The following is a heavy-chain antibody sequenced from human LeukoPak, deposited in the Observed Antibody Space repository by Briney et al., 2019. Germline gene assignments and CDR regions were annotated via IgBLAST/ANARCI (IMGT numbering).Heavy chain of an antibody. CDR2: INPNSGGT. CDR3: ARDQEDIVVVPAATLFDY. Sequence: ASVKVSCKASGYTLTGYYMHWVRQAPGQGLEWMGWINPNSGGTNYAQKFQGRVTMTRDTSISTAYMELSRLRSDDTAVYYCARDQEDIVVVPAATLFDYWGQGTLVTVSS. D-gene: IGHD2-2*01. J-gene: IGHJ4*02. V-gene: IGHV1-2*02. CDR1: GYTLTGYY.